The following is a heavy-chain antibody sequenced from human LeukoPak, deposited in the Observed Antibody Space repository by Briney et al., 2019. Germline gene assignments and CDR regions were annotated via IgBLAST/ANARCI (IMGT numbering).Heavy chain of an antibody. J-gene: IGHJ4*02. Sequence: ETLSLTCTVSGYSISSGYYWGWIRQPPGKGLEWIGSIYHSGSTYYNPSLKSRVTISVDTSKNQFSLKLSSVTAADTAVYYCARQGDIVVVTATVEGPRFDYWGQGTLVTVSS. CDR2: IYHSGST. CDR3: ARQGDIVVVTATVEGPRFDY. V-gene: IGHV4-38-2*02. D-gene: IGHD2-21*02. CDR1: GYSISSGYY.